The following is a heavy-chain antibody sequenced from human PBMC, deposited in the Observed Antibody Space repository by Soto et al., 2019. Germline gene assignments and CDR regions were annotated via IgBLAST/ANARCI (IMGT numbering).Heavy chain of an antibody. CDR1: GFTFSSYS. CDR3: ARDHRGYEDY. D-gene: IGHD5-12*01. V-gene: IGHV3-21*01. J-gene: IGHJ4*02. Sequence: GGSLRLSCAASGFTFSSYSMNWVRQAPGEGLEWVSSISSSSSYIYYADSVKGRFTISRDNAKNSLYLQMNSLRAEDTAVYYCARDHRGYEDYWGQGTLVTVSS. CDR2: ISSSSSYI.